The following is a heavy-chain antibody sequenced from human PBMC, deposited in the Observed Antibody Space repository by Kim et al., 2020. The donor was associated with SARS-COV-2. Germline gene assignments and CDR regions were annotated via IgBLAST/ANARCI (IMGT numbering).Heavy chain of an antibody. D-gene: IGHD5-12*01. Sequence: YYAAPVKGRFTNPRDNAKHSLYLQMNSLRAEDTAVYYCARDGDIVATPDYWGQGTLVTVSS. J-gene: IGHJ4*02. CDR3: ARDGDIVATPDY. V-gene: IGHV3-11*01.